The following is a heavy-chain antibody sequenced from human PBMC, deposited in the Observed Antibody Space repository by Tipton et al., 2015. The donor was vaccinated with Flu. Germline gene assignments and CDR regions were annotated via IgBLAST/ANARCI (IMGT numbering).Heavy chain of an antibody. Sequence: QLVQSGAEVKKPGESLKISCEGYGYSFTNYWIGWVRQMPGKGLEWMGIVYPGDSETRYSPSFQGQVTISADKSISTAYLQWSSLKASDTAMYYCAQTRSPYHFEYWGQGTLVTVSS. CDR2: VYPGDSET. CDR3: AQTRSPYHFEY. J-gene: IGHJ4*02. CDR1: GYSFTNYW. D-gene: IGHD2-2*01. V-gene: IGHV5-51*01.